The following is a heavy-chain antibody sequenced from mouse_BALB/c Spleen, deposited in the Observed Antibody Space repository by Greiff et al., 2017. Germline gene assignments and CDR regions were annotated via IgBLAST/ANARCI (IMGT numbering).Heavy chain of an antibody. J-gene: IGHJ4*01. CDR1: GFTFSSYG. CDR3: ATHAGITTVRNYAMDY. V-gene: IGHV5-6*01. CDR2: ISSGGSYT. D-gene: IGHD1-1*01. Sequence: EVQGVESGGDLVKPGGSLKLSCAASGFTFSSYGLSWGRQTPDKRLEWVATISSGGSYTYYPDSVKGRFTISRDNAKNTLYLQMSSLKSEDTAMYYCATHAGITTVRNYAMDYWGQGTSVTVSS.